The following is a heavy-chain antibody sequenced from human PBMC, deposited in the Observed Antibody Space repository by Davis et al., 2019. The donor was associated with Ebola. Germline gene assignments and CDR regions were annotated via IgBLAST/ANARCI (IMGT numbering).Heavy chain of an antibody. CDR3: ARGARYISGWFDY. D-gene: IGHD6-19*01. V-gene: IGHV4-34*01. CDR2: INHSGST. CDR1: GGSFSGYY. J-gene: IGHJ5*01. Sequence: SETLSLTCAVYGGSFSGYYWSWIRQPPGKGLEWIGEINHSGSTNYNPSLKSRVTISVDTSKNQFSLKLSSVTAADTAVYYCARGARYISGWFDYWGQGSLVIVSS.